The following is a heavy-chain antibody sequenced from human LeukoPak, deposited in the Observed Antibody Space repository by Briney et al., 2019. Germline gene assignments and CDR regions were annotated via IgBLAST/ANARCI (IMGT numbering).Heavy chain of an antibody. V-gene: IGHV3-30*04. CDR2: ISYDGSNK. CDR1: GFTFSSYA. CDR3: ARGRYFDWSHFDY. Sequence: GGSLRLSCAASGFTFSSYAMHWVRQAPGKGLEGVAVISYDGSNKYYADSVKGRFTISRDNSKNTLYLQMNSLRAEDTAVYYCARGRYFDWSHFDYWGQGTLVTVSS. D-gene: IGHD3-9*01. J-gene: IGHJ4*02.